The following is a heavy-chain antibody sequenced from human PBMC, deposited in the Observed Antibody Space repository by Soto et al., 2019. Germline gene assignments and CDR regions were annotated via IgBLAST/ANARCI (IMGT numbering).Heavy chain of an antibody. D-gene: IGHD4-17*01. J-gene: IGHJ4*02. V-gene: IGHV3-23*01. CDR1: GFDFSSYA. CDR3: AKDWPGTSSVTSDY. CDR2: ITYTGDTT. Sequence: DVYLLESGGTLVQPGGSLRLSCAASGFDFSSYAMTWVRQAPGKGLEWVSGITYTGDTTYYADSVKGRFTISRDNYRNTLYLQMYSLRADDTAMYFCAKDWPGTSSVTSDYWGQGTLVTVSS.